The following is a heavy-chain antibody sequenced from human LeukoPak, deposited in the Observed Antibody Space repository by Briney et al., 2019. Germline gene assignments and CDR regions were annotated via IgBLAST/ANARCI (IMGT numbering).Heavy chain of an antibody. CDR1: GGSISSGDYY. V-gene: IGHV4-30-4*01. D-gene: IGHD3-22*01. J-gene: IGHJ5*02. CDR2: MYYSGST. CDR3: ARPYYYDSRIDP. Sequence: SETLSLTCTVSGGSISSGDYYWSWIRQPPGKGLEWIAYMYYSGSTYYNPSLKSRFTMSADTSKNQLSLKLSSVTAADTAVYYCARPYYYDSRIDPWGQGILVTVSS.